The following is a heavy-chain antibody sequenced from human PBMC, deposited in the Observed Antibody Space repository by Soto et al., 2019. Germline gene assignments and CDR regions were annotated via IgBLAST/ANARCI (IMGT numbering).Heavy chain of an antibody. J-gene: IGHJ4*02. Sequence: QVQLQQWGAGLLKPSETLSLTCAVYGGSFSGYYWSWIRQPPGKGLEWIGEINHSGSTNYNPSLKSRVTISVDTSKNQFSLKLSSVTAADTAVYYCARGPNSGSYYGRGRSTRFDYWGQGTLVTVSS. CDR1: GGSFSGYY. CDR2: INHSGST. D-gene: IGHD1-26*01. V-gene: IGHV4-34*01. CDR3: ARGPNSGSYYGRGRSTRFDY.